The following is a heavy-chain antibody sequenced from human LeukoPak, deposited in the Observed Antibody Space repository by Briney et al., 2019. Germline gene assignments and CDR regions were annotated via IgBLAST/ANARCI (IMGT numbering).Heavy chain of an antibody. CDR3: ARDLRSRIAAAGLADYYFDY. V-gene: IGHV1-18*01. D-gene: IGHD6-13*01. Sequence: ASVKVSCKASGYTFTSYGISWVRQAPGQGLEWMGWISAYNGNTNYAQKFQGRVTMTRDTSTSTVYMELSSLRSEDTAVYYCARDLRSRIAAAGLADYYFDYWGQGTLVTVSS. CDR2: ISAYNGNT. J-gene: IGHJ4*02. CDR1: GYTFTSYG.